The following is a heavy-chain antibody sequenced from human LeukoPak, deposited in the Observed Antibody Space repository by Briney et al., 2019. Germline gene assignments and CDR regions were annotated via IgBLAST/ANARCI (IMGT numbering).Heavy chain of an antibody. D-gene: IGHD2-21*01. J-gene: IGHJ6*02. Sequence: GGSLRLSCAASGFTFSGYAMHWVRQAPGKGLEWVAVISYDGSNKYYADSVKGRFTISRDNSKNTLYLQMNSLRAEDTAVYYCARERGGDYYYYGMDVWGQGTTVTVSS. CDR2: ISYDGSNK. CDR1: GFTFSGYA. CDR3: ARERGGDYYYYGMDV. V-gene: IGHV3-30-3*01.